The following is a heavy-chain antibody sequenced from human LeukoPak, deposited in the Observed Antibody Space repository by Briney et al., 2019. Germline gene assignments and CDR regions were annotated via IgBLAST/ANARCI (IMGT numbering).Heavy chain of an antibody. CDR3: ARFALKTPPTD. CDR1: GFTFSTYS. Sequence: PGGSLRLSCAASGFTFSTYSMNWVRQAPGKGLEWVSSISSSSTYIYYADSVKGRFTISRDNAKNSLFLQMNSLRAEDTAVYYCARFALKTPPTDWGQGTLVTVSS. V-gene: IGHV3-21*01. J-gene: IGHJ4*02. CDR2: ISSSSTYI.